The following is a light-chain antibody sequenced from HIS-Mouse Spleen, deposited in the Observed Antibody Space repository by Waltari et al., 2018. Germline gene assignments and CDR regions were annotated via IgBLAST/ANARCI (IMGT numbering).Light chain of an antibody. CDR1: RPNIGNNA. Sequence: QSVLTQPPSVSEAPRQRVTISCSGSRPNIGNNAVHWYQQLPGKAPKLLIYYDDLLPSGVSDRFSGSKSGTSASLAISGLQSEDEADYYCAAWDDSLNGPVFGGGTKLTVL. J-gene: IGLJ3*02. CDR2: YDD. CDR3: AAWDDSLNGPV. V-gene: IGLV1-36*01.